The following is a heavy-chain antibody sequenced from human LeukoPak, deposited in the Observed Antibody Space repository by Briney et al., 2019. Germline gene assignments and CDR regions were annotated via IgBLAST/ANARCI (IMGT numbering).Heavy chain of an antibody. J-gene: IGHJ4*02. CDR2: IGHDGSNK. D-gene: IGHD3-22*01. Sequence: GGSLRLSCAASGFTFSRYSMSWVRQAPGKGLEWVAYIGHDGSNKYYADSVKGRFTIARDSSKNTLYLQMNSMRAEDTAVYYCARDVRIVYYDTSPDYWGQGTLVTVSS. CDR1: GFTFSRYS. V-gene: IGHV3-30*02. CDR3: ARDVRIVYYDTSPDY.